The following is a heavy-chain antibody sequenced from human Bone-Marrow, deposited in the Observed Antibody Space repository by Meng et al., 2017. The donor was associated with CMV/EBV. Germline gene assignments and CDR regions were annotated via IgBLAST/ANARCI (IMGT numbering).Heavy chain of an antibody. Sequence: ASVKVSCKASGYTFTGYYMHWVRQAPGQGLEWMGWINPNSGGTNYAQKFQGRVTMTRDTSISTAYMELSRLRSDDTAVYYCARGTRILEWLLPTSEWGDWFDPWGQGTLVTFSS. CDR1: GYTFTGYY. CDR2: INPNSGGT. D-gene: IGHD3-3*01. V-gene: IGHV1-2*02. J-gene: IGHJ5*02. CDR3: ARGTRILEWLLPTSEWGDWFDP.